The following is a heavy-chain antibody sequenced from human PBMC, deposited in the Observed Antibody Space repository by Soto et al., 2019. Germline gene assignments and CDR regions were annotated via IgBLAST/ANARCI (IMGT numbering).Heavy chain of an antibody. Sequence: QVQLVQSGAEVKKPGASVKVSCKASGYTFTSYAMHWVRQAPGQRLEWMGWINAGNGNTKYSQKFQGRVTTTRDTSASKADMELSSRRSEDTAVYYCAREADCSGGSCYNQYYYYYYMDVWGKGTTVTVSS. V-gene: IGHV1-3*01. CDR1: GYTFTSYA. J-gene: IGHJ6*03. CDR3: AREADCSGGSCYNQYYYYYYMDV. CDR2: INAGNGNT. D-gene: IGHD2-15*01.